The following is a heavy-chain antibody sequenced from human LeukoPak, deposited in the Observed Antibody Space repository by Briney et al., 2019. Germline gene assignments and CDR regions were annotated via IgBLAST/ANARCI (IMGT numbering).Heavy chain of an antibody. CDR1: GGSFSGYY. D-gene: IGHD3-22*01. Sequence: PSETLSLTCAVYGGSFSGYYWSWIRQPPGKGLEWIGEINHSGSTYYNPSLKSRVTISVDTSKNQFSLKLSSVTAADTAVYYCARRGYYDSSGYYRLEYFDYWGQGTLVTVSS. J-gene: IGHJ4*02. V-gene: IGHV4-34*01. CDR3: ARRGYYDSSGYYRLEYFDY. CDR2: INHSGST.